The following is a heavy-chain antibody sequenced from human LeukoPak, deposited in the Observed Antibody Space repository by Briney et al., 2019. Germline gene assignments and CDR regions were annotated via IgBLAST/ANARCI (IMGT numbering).Heavy chain of an antibody. J-gene: IGHJ5*02. Sequence: PGGSLRLSCAASGFTFSSYSMNWVRQAPGKGLEWVSSISSSSSYIYYAGSVKGRFTISRDNAKNSLYLQMNSLRAEDTAVYYCARDRSRYDILTGYSNWFDPWGQGTLVTVSS. CDR2: ISSSSSYI. CDR1: GFTFSSYS. CDR3: ARDRSRYDILTGYSNWFDP. V-gene: IGHV3-21*01. D-gene: IGHD3-9*01.